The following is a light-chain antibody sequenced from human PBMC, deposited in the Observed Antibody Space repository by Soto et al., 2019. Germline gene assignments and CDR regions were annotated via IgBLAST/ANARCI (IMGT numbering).Light chain of an antibody. CDR2: LGS. V-gene: IGKV2-28*01. CDR1: QSLLHSNGYTY. CDR3: MQGLQATFT. J-gene: IGKJ3*01. Sequence: DIVMNQSPLSLPVTPGEPASISCRSSQSLLHSNGYTYLDWYLQKPGQSPQLLIYLGSNRASGVPDRFSGSGSGTDFTLRISRVEAEDVGVYYCMQGLQATFTFGPGTKVDIK.